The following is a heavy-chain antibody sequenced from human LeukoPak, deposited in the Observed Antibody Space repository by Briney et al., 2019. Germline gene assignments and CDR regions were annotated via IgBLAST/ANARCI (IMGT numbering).Heavy chain of an antibody. D-gene: IGHD6-19*01. J-gene: IGHJ3*02. CDR2: IYSGGST. CDR3: ARTHSSGSNWGAFDI. CDR1: GFTVSSNY. Sequence: GGSLRHSCAATGFTVSSNYMSWVRQAPGKGLEWVSVIYSGGSTYYTDSVKGRFTISRDNSKNTLYLQMNSLRAEDTAVYYCARTHSSGSNWGAFDIWGQGTMVTVSS. V-gene: IGHV3-53*01.